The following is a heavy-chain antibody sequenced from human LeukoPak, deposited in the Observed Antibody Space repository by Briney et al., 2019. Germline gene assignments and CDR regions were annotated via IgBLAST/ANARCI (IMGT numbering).Heavy chain of an antibody. CDR3: AKDENNSISGKYYDALDV. D-gene: IGHD3-10*01. J-gene: IGHJ3*01. Sequence: GGSLRLSCVASGFTFRKYDLCWVRQAPGKGLEWVSGFGGDDGGDTYSADSVKGRFTIYRDNAKNTLYLQMNNLRAEGTAVQYCAKDENNSISGKYYDALDVWGEGTMVTVS. V-gene: IGHV3-23*01. CDR2: FGGDDGGDT. CDR1: GFTFRKYD.